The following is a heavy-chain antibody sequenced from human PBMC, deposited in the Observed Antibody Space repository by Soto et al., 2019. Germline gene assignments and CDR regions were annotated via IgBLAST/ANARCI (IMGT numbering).Heavy chain of an antibody. CDR1: GFTFSSYG. V-gene: IGHV3-33*01. CDR3: ARDALYYDFWSGYYRRYYYYGMDV. D-gene: IGHD3-3*01. CDR2: IWYDGSNK. Sequence: PGGSLRLSCAASGFTFSSYGMHWVRQAPGKGLEWVAVIWYDGSNKYYADSVKGRFTISRDNSKNTLYLQMNSLRAEDTAVYYCARDALYYDFWSGYYRRYYYYGMDVWGQGTTVTVSS. J-gene: IGHJ6*02.